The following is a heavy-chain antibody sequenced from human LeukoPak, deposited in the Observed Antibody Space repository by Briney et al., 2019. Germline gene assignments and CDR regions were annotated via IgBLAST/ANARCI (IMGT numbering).Heavy chain of an antibody. Sequence: GGSLRLSCAASGFTFSTYWMSWVRQAPGKGLEWVANVKRDGSEKYYVASVKGRFTISRDNAKNSLYLQMNSLRAEDTAVYYCAKALYGDYGRFDYWGQGTLVTVSS. D-gene: IGHD4-17*01. CDR1: GFTFSTYW. CDR2: VKRDGSEK. V-gene: IGHV3-7*05. J-gene: IGHJ4*02. CDR3: AKALYGDYGRFDY.